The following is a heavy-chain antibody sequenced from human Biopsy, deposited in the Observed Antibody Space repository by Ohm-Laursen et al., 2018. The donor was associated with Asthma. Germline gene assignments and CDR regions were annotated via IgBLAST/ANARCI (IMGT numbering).Heavy chain of an antibody. D-gene: IGHD2-2*01. CDR2: INSVFGTT. V-gene: IGHV1-69*01. Sequence: SSVNVSCKSLGGTFNTYVISWVRQAPGQGLEWMGGINSVFGTTTYPQKFQDRVTITADDSTSTVYMELSSLRSEDTAVYYCARKAGSCISRTCYSLDFWGQGTLVTVSS. CDR1: GGTFNTYV. J-gene: IGHJ4*02. CDR3: ARKAGSCISRTCYSLDF.